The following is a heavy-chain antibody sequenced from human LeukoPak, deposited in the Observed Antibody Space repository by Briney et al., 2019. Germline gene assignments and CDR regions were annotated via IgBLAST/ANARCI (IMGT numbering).Heavy chain of an antibody. D-gene: IGHD3-10*01. CDR1: GGSISSGAYY. Sequence: SQTLSLTCTVSGGSISSGAYYWSWIRQQPGKGLEWIGYIYYSGSTYYNPSLKSQITISVDTSKNQFSLKLSSVTAADTAVYYCAGGRDGSGSYYNVWGQGTLVTVSS. V-gene: IGHV4-31*01. CDR2: IYYSGST. CDR3: AGGRDGSGSYYNV. J-gene: IGHJ4*02.